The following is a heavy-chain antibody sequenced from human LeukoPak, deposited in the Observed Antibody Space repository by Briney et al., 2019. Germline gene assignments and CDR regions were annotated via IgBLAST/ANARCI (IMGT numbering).Heavy chain of an antibody. J-gene: IGHJ6*02. CDR2: IYYSGST. V-gene: IGHV4-31*03. CDR3: ARGPMVTGYYYGMDV. Sequence: SQTLSLTYTVSGGSISSGGYYWSWIRQHPGKGLEWIGYIYYSGSTYYNPSLKSRVTISVDTSKNQFSLKLSSVTAADTAVYYCARGPMVTGYYYGMDVWGQGTTVTVSS. CDR1: GGSISSGGYY. D-gene: IGHD5-18*01.